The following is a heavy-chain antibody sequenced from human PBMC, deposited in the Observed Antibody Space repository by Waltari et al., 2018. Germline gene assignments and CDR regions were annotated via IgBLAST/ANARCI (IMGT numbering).Heavy chain of an antibody. Sequence: QVTLRESGPALVKPTQTLTLTCTFSGFSLSTSGMCVSWIRQPPGKALEWLARIDWDDDKYYSTSLKTRRTISKDTSKNQVVLTMTNMDPVDTATYYCARIRGRPATYGMDVWGQGTTVTVSS. V-gene: IGHV2-70*15. CDR3: ARIRGRPATYGMDV. D-gene: IGHD3-10*01. CDR2: IDWDDDK. J-gene: IGHJ6*02. CDR1: GFSLSTSGMC.